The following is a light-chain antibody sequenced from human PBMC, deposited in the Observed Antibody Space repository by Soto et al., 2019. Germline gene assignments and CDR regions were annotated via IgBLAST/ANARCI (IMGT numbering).Light chain of an antibody. CDR2: DVS. J-gene: IGLJ1*01. CDR1: SSDVGGYNY. CDR3: SSYTSSSLLWV. V-gene: IGLV2-14*01. Sequence: QSALTQPASVSGSPGQSITISCTGTSSDVGGYNYVSWYQQHPGKAPKLMIYDVSNRPSGVSNRFSGSKSGNTASLTISGLXTXXEADYYCSSYTSSSLLWVFGTGTKVTVL.